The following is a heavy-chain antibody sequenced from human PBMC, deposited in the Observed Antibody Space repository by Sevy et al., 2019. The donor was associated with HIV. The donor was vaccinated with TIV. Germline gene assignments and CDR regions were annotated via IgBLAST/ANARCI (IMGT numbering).Heavy chain of an antibody. CDR3: AHLIVGARPGSAFDI. CDR1: GFTFSSYG. J-gene: IGHJ3*02. D-gene: IGHD1-26*01. CDR2: ISYDGSNK. Sequence: WGSLRLSCAASGFTFSSYGMHWVRQAPGKGLEWVAVISYDGSNKYYADSVKGRFTISRYNSKNTLYLQMNSLRAEDTAVYYCAHLIVGARPGSAFDIWGQGTMVLVSS. V-gene: IGHV3-30*03.